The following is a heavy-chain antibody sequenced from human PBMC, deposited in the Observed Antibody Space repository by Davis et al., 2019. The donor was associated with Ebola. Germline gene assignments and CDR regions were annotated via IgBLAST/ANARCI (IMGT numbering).Heavy chain of an antibody. CDR2: IYYSGST. D-gene: IGHD6-6*01. J-gene: IGHJ6*02. CDR3: ARGPDSSSSLNYYYYYGMDV. CDR1: GGSVSSGGYY. Sequence: SETLSLTCTVSGGSVSSGGYYWNWIRQSPGKGLEWIGYIYYSGSTNYNPSLKSRVTISVDTSKNQFSLKLSSVTAADTAVYYCARGPDSSSSLNYYYYYGMDVWGQGTTVTVSS. V-gene: IGHV4-61*08.